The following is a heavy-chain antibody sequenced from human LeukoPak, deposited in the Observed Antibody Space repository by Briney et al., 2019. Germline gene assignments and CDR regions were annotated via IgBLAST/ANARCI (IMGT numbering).Heavy chain of an antibody. V-gene: IGHV3-53*01. J-gene: IGHJ4*02. CDR1: GFTVSSNY. Sequence: GGSLRLSCAASGFTVSSNYMSWVRQAPGKGLEWVSVIHSGGSTYYADSVKGRFTISRDNSKNTLYLQMNSLRAEDTAVYYCARAYCGGDCYWYYFDYWGQGTLVTVSS. CDR2: IHSGGST. D-gene: IGHD2-21*02. CDR3: ARAYCGGDCYWYYFDY.